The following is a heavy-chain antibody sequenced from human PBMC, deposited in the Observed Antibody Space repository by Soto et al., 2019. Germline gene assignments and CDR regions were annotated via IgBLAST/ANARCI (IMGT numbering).Heavy chain of an antibody. J-gene: IGHJ4*02. CDR3: ARETRGRNFDY. D-gene: IGHD2-15*01. V-gene: IGHV4-30-4*01. CDR1: GGSISSGDYY. CDR2: IYYSGST. Sequence: QVQLQESGPGLVKPSQTLSLTCTVSGGSISSGDYYWSWIRQPPGKGLEWIGYIYYSGSTYYNPSLKRRVTITVDTSKQQFSLKLSSVTAADAAVYYCARETRGRNFDYWGQGTLVTVSS.